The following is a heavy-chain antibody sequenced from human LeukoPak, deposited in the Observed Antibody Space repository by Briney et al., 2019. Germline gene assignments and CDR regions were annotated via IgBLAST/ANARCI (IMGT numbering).Heavy chain of an antibody. D-gene: IGHD3-9*01. CDR2: INAGNGNT. Sequence: ASVKVSCKAPGYTFTTYAMHWVRQAPGQRLEWMGWINAGNGNTKYPQKFQGRVTITRDTSASTAYMELSSLRSEDTAVYYCATGYDYYYYMDVWGKGTTVTVSS. V-gene: IGHV1-3*01. CDR3: ATGYDYYYYMDV. CDR1: GYTFTTYA. J-gene: IGHJ6*03.